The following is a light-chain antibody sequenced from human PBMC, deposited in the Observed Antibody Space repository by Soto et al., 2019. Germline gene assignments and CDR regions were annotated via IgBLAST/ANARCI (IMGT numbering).Light chain of an antibody. V-gene: IGLV1-40*01. CDR1: SSNIGAGYD. CDR3: QSYDGSLSAVV. CDR2: GNS. J-gene: IGLJ2*01. Sequence: QSVLTQPPSVSGAPGQRVTISCTGSSSNIGAGYDVHWYQQLPGTAPKLLIYGNSNRPSGVPDRFSGSKSGTSASLAITGLQAEGEADYYCQSYDGSLSAVVFGGGTKLTVL.